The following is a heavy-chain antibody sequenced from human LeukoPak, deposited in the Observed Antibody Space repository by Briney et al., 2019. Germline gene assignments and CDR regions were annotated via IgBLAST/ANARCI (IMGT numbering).Heavy chain of an antibody. CDR1: GYTFTNYD. V-gene: IGHV1-8*03. CDR3: ARGGAVADGWYYYYMDV. Sequence: ASVKVSCKASGYTFTNYDINWVRQATGQGLEWMGWMNPNSGTTGYAQKFLGRVTITRNTSISTTYMELSSLRSEDTAVYYCARGGAVADGWYYYYMDVWGKGTTVTVSS. D-gene: IGHD6-19*01. J-gene: IGHJ6*03. CDR2: MNPNSGTT.